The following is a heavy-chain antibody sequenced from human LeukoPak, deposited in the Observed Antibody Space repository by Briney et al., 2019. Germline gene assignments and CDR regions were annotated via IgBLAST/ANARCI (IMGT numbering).Heavy chain of an antibody. J-gene: IGHJ4*02. D-gene: IGHD3-16*01. Sequence: SETLSLTCTVSGGSVSNYYWSWIRQSPGKGLEWIGYIYYTETSYNPSLKSRVTISADTSKNQFSLKLSSVTAADTAVYYRARVITVRGVIFDYWGQGTLVTVSS. CDR1: GGSVSNYY. CDR2: IYYTET. CDR3: ARVITVRGVIFDY. V-gene: IGHV4-59*02.